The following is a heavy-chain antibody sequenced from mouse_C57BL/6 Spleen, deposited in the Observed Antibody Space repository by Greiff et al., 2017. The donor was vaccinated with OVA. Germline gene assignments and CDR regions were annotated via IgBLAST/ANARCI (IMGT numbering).Heavy chain of an antibody. J-gene: IGHJ4*01. CDR1: GYTFTSYW. V-gene: IGHV1-55*01. CDR2: IYPGSGST. Sequence: QVQLQQPGAELVKPGASVKMSCKASGYTFTSYWITWVKQRPEQGLEWIGDIYPGSGSTNYNEKFKSKATLTVDTSSSTAYMQLSSLTSEDSAVYYCARGGSPYAMDYWGQGTSVTVSS. CDR3: ARGGSPYAMDY.